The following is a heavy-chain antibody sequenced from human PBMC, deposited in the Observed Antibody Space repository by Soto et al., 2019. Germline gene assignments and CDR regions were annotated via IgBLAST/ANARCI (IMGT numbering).Heavy chain of an antibody. D-gene: IGHD6-13*01. V-gene: IGHV3-9*01. Sequence: EVQLVESGGGLVQPGRSLRLSCAASGFTFDDYAMHWVRQVPGKGLEWVSGINWNSGSIGYADSVKCRFAISRDNAKNPLHLQMNSLRAEATAFYYCVKDESINWYSGHFRHWGQGTLVTVSS. CDR1: GFTFDDYA. CDR3: VKDESINWYSGHFRH. J-gene: IGHJ1*01. CDR2: INWNSGSI.